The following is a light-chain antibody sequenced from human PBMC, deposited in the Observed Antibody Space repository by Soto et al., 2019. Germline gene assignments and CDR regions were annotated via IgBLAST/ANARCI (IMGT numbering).Light chain of an antibody. CDR3: QQYNSYSWT. CDR1: QGIGSW. CDR2: DAS. V-gene: IGKV1-5*01. Sequence: DIQMTQSPSSVSASVGDTVSITCRASQGIGSWLAWYQQRPGTAPKILIYDASTLESGVPSRFSGSGSGTEFSLTISRLQNEDFATYHCQQYNSYSWTFGQGTKVDIK. J-gene: IGKJ1*01.